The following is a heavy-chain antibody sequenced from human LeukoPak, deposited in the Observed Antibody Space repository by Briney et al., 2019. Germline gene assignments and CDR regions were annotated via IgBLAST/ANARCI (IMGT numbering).Heavy chain of an antibody. J-gene: IGHJ4*02. V-gene: IGHV3-66*01. CDR2: IYSGGST. D-gene: IGHD2-2*01. CDR3: ASGYCSSTSCYVRPFDY. CDR1: GFTVSSNY. Sequence: GGSLRLSCAASGFTVSSNYMSWVRQAPGKGLEWVSVIYSGGSTYYADSVKGRFTISRDNSKNTLYLQMNSLRAEDTAVYYCASGYCSSTSCYVRPFDYWGQGTLVTASS.